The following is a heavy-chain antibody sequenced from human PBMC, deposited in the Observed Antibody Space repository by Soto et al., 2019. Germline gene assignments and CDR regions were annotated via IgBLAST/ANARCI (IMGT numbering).Heavy chain of an antibody. D-gene: IGHD6-13*01. CDR1: GYTFTTYG. J-gene: IGHJ4*02. CDR2: ISAYSGST. V-gene: IGHV1-18*01. Sequence: ASVKVSCKASGYTFTTYGISWARQAPGQGLEWMGWISAYSGSTKFAQKLQGRVTMTTDTSTTTAYMELRNLTSDDTAVYYCARDFTKSSSWPYYFDYWGQGTLVTVSS. CDR3: ARDFTKSSSWPYYFDY.